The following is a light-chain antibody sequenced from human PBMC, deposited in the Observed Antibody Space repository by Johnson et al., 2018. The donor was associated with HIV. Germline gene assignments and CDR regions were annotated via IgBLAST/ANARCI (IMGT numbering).Light chain of an antibody. J-gene: IGLJ1*01. CDR2: DNY. CDR3: GTWDNSLSAGV. V-gene: IGLV1-51*01. Sequence: QSILTHPPSVSAAPGQKVTISCSGSSSNIGTNYVSWYQQLPRTAPKLLIYDNYKRPSGIPVRFSGSQPGTSPTLGISGLQTGDEADYYCGTWDNSLSAGVFGTGTRVTVL. CDR1: SSNIGTNY.